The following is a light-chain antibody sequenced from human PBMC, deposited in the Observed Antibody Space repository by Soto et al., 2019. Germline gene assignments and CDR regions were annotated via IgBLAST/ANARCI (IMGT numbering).Light chain of an antibody. CDR3: QSYDSSLHVV. Sequence: QSVLTQPPSVSGAPGQRVTISCTGGSTNIGAGHDVQWYQQLPGTAPKILIYGNNNRPSGVPDRFSGSKSGTSSSLAITGLQADDEADYYCQSYDSSLHVVFGGGTKLTVL. V-gene: IGLV1-40*01. CDR2: GNN. CDR1: STNIGAGHD. J-gene: IGLJ2*01.